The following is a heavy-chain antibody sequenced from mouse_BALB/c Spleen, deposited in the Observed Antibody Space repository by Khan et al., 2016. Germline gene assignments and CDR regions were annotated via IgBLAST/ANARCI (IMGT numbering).Heavy chain of an antibody. D-gene: IGHD1-1*01. CDR3: ARAWYYGYLAY. V-gene: IGHV4-1*02. Sequence: EVKLLESGGGLVQPGGSLKLSCAAPGFDFSRYWMSWVRQAPGKGLEWIGEINPDSSTINYTPSLKDKFIISRDNAKNTLYLQMSKVRSDDTALYYCARAWYYGYLAYWGQGTLVTVSA. CDR2: INPDSSTI. CDR1: GFDFSRYW. J-gene: IGHJ3*01.